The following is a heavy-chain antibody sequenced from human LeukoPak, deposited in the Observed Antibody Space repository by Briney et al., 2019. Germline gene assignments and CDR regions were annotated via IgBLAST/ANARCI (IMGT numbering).Heavy chain of an antibody. V-gene: IGHV3-30*01. CDR3: ARAEWMGDSFDY. D-gene: IGHD3-3*01. J-gene: IGHJ4*02. CDR1: GSTFSSYA. Sequence: GGSLRLSCAASGSTFSSYAMHWARQAPGKELEWVAVISYDGSNKYYADSVKGRFTISRDNSKNTLYLQMNSLRAEDTAVYYCARAEWMGDSFDYWGQGTLVTVSS. CDR2: ISYDGSNK.